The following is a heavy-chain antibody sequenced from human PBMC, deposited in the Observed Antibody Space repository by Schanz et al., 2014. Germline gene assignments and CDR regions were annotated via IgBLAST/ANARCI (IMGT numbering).Heavy chain of an antibody. CDR1: GFGFDDYG. CDR2: INWNGGDT. D-gene: IGHD6-6*01. V-gene: IGHV3-20*01. Sequence: VQLVESGGGVVRPGGSLRLSCAASGFGFDDYGMSWVRQVPGKGLEWVSGINWNGGDTSYADSVKGRFIISRDNAKNSLYLEMNSLRAGDTAFYHCARGSSASLSRVWFDLWGQGTLVTVSS. CDR3: ARGSSASLSRVWFDL. J-gene: IGHJ5*02.